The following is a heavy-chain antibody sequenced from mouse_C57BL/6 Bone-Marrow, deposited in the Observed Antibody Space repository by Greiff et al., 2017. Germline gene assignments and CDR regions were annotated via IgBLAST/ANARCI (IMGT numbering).Heavy chain of an antibody. Sequence: QVQLQQSGAELVRPGTSVKVSCKASGYAFTNYLIEWVKQRPGQGLEWIGVINPGSGGTNYNEKFKGKATLTADKSSSTAYMQLSSLTSEDSAVYFCARILRGMDYWRQGTSVTVSS. J-gene: IGHJ4*01. D-gene: IGHD1-1*01. CDR3: ARILRGMDY. CDR1: GYAFTNYL. CDR2: INPGSGGT. V-gene: IGHV1-54*01.